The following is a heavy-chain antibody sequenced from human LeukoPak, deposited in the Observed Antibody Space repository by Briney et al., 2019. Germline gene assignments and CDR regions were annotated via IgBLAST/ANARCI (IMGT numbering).Heavy chain of an antibody. CDR2: ISGSGGST. Sequence: GGSLRLSCAASGFTFSSYAMSWVRQAPGKGLEWVSGISGSGGSTYYADSVKGRFTISRDNSRNTLYLQMNTLRAEDTAVYYCVKERDRGTDVADDFDFWGQGTLVTVSS. CDR3: VKERDRGTDVADDFDF. J-gene: IGHJ4*02. V-gene: IGHV3-23*01. CDR1: GFTFSSYA. D-gene: IGHD6-19*01.